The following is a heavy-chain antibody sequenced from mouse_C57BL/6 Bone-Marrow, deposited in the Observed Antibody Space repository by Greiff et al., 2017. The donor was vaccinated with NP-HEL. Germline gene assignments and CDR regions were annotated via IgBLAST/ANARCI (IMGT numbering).Heavy chain of an antibody. D-gene: IGHD4-1*02. V-gene: IGHV1-26*01. CDR2: INPNNGGT. CDR1: GYTFTDYY. Sequence: EVQLQQSGPELVKPGASVKISCKASGYTFTDYYMNWVKQSHGKSLEWIGDINPNNGGTSYNQKFKGKATLTVDKSSSTAYMELRSLTSEDSAVYYCATTGPYFAYWGQGTLVTVSA. CDR3: ATTGPYFAY. J-gene: IGHJ3*01.